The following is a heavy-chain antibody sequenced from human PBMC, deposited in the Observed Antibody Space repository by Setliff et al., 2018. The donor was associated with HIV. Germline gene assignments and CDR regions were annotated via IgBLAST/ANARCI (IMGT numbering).Heavy chain of an antibody. CDR1: RFTFSNYA. D-gene: IGHD6-13*01. J-gene: IGHJ4*02. Sequence: GGSLRLSCAASRFTFSNYAMHWVRQAPGKGLEWVAVFSYDGSNKYYADSVKGRFTISRDNSKNTLYLQMNSLRPEDTAVYYSASECGSAAGPVDYWGQGTLVTVSS. CDR2: FSYDGSNK. CDR3: ASECGSAAGPVDY. V-gene: IGHV3-30*04.